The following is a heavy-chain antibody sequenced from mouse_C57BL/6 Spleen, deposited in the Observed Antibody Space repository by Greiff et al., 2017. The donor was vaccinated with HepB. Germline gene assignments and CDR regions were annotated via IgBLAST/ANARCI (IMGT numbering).Heavy chain of an antibody. CDR3: ARGDYEGWFAY. V-gene: IGHV1-69*01. Sequence: QVQLQQPGAELVMPGASVKLSCKASGYTFTSYWMHWVKQRPGEGLEWIGGIDPSDSYTNYNQKFKGKSTLTVDKSSSTAYMQLSSLTSEDSAVYYCARGDYEGWFAYWGQGTLVTVSA. J-gene: IGHJ3*01. CDR1: GYTFTSYW. D-gene: IGHD2-4*01. CDR2: IDPSDSYT.